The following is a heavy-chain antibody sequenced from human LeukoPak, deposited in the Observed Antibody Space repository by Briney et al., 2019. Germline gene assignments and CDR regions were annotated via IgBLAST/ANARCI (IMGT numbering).Heavy chain of an antibody. CDR3: ARDTKVFDY. D-gene: IGHD3-3*01. Sequence: QTGGSLRLSCAASGFTFSSYAMSWVRQAPGKGLEWVANIKQDGSEKYYVDSVKGRFTISRDNAKNSLYLQMNSLRAEDTAVYYCARDTKVFDYWGQGTLVTVSS. J-gene: IGHJ4*02. V-gene: IGHV3-7*01. CDR2: IKQDGSEK. CDR1: GFTFSSYA.